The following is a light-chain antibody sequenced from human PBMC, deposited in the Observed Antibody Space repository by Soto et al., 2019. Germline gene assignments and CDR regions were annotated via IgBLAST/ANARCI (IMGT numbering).Light chain of an antibody. J-gene: IGKJ1*01. CDR1: QSINSW. CDR2: DAS. V-gene: IGKV1-5*01. Sequence: DIQMTQSPSTLSASVGDRVTITCRASQSINSWLAWYQQKPGKAPQILIYDASTLKSGVPSRFSASGSGTEFTLIISSLQPDDFATYYCQQSSSSPRTFGQGTKVDIK. CDR3: QQSSSSPRT.